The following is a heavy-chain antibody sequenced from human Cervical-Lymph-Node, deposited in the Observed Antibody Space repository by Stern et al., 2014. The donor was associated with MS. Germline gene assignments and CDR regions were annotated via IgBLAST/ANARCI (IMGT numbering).Heavy chain of an antibody. D-gene: IGHD1-1*01. J-gene: IGHJ4*02. CDR3: ARYRGTFYFDN. CDR2: IILIFGTV. V-gene: IGHV1-69*06. Sequence: VQLVQSGAEVKRPGSSVRVACKASGGTFSTYSISCVRQAPGQGLEWMGGIILIFGTVNYAQKFQGRVTMSADKSTSTAYLDLTSLRSEDTAMYYCARYRGTFYFDNWGQGTLVTVSS. CDR1: GGTFSTYS.